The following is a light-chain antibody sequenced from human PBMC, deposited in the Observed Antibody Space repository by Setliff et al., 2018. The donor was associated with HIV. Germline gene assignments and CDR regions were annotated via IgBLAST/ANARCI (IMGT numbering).Light chain of an antibody. J-gene: IGLJ2*01. CDR3: CSYAGTSTHVV. V-gene: IGLV2-23*02. CDR2: EVS. Sequence: QSALAQPASVSGSPGQSITISCTGTSSDVGSYNLVSWYQQQPGKAPKLMIYEVSKRPSGVSNRFSGSKSDNTASLTISGLQAEDEADYYCCSYAGTSTHVVFGGGTKVTVL. CDR1: SSDVGSYNL.